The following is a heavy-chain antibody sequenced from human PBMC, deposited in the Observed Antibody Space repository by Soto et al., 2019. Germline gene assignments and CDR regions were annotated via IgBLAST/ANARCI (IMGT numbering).Heavy chain of an antibody. CDR2: INPNSGGT. CDR3: ARMDYDFWSGYSQDWFDP. V-gene: IGHV1-2*02. J-gene: IGHJ5*02. D-gene: IGHD3-3*01. Sequence: ASVKVSCKASGYTFTGYDMNWVRQAPGQGLEWMGWINPNSGGTNYAQKFQGRVTMTRDTSISTAYMELSRLRSDDTAVYYCARMDYDFWSGYSQDWFDPWGQGTLVTVSS. CDR1: GYTFTGYD.